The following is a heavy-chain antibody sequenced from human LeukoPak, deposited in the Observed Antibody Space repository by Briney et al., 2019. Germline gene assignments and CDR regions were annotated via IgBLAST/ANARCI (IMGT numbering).Heavy chain of an antibody. V-gene: IGHV4-59*01. Sequence: SETLSLTCTVSGGSISSFYWSWIRHPPGKGLEWIGYIYYKGNTNYSPSLTSRVTISLDTSKNQFSLKLSSLTAADTAVYYWARSYSAGSYYSPFDPWGQGTLVTVSS. CDR3: ARSYSAGSYYSPFDP. CDR2: IYYKGNT. D-gene: IGHD3-10*01. CDR1: GGSISSFY. J-gene: IGHJ5*02.